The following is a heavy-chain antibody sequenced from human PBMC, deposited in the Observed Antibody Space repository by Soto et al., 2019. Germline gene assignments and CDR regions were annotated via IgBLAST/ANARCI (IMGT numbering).Heavy chain of an antibody. CDR1: GFTFSSYA. CDR2: ISYDGSNK. V-gene: IGHV3-30-3*01. CDR3: ARSFLPRIQLWGGYYYYGMDV. J-gene: IGHJ6*02. D-gene: IGHD5-18*01. Sequence: AGGSLRLSCAASGFTFSSYAMHWVRQAPGKGLEWVAVISYDGSNKYYADSVKGRFTISRDNSKNTLYLQMNSLRAEDTAVYYCARSFLPRIQLWGGYYYYGMDVWGQGTTVTVSS.